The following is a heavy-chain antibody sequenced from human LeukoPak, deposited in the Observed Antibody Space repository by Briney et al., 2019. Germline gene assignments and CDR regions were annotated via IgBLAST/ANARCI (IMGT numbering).Heavy chain of an antibody. V-gene: IGHV3-30*04. CDR2: ISYDGSNK. J-gene: IGHJ4*02. CDR3: AGSLSLYSYGYYFDY. CDR1: GFTFSSYA. D-gene: IGHD5-18*01. Sequence: GRSLRLSCAASGFTFSSYAMHWVRQAPGKGLEWVAVISYDGSNKYYADSVKGRFTISRDNSKNTLYLQMNSLRAEDTAVYYCAGSLSLYSYGYYFDYWGQGTLVTVSS.